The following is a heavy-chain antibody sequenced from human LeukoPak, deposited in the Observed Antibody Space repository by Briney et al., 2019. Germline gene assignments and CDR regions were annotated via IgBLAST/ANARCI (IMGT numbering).Heavy chain of an antibody. D-gene: IGHD5-12*01. Sequence: GESLKISCRGSGYSFTSYWIGWVRQMPGKGLEWMGIIYPDDSDTRYSPSFQGQVTMSADKSISTAYLQWSSLKASDTAMYYCATSRYSGYDAPVCYWGQGTLVTVSS. J-gene: IGHJ4*02. CDR2: IYPDDSDT. V-gene: IGHV5-51*01. CDR1: GYSFTSYW. CDR3: ATSRYSGYDAPVCY.